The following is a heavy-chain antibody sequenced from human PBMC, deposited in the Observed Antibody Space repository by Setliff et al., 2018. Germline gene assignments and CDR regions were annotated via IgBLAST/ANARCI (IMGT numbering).Heavy chain of an antibody. D-gene: IGHD3-3*01. CDR3: RFWSGYYQNDY. CDR2: INHSGTT. V-gene: IGHV4-34*01. J-gene: IGHJ4*01. Sequence: SETLSLTCTVYGVSFSDYYWGWVRQSPGKGLDWIGEINHSGTTNYDPSLEGRISISVDTSKRQFSLKLTSVTAADMAVYYCRFWSGYYQNDYWGQGTLVTV. CDR1: GVSFSDYY.